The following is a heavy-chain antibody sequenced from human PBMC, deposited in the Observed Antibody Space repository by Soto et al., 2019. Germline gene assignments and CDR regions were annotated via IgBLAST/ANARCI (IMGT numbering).Heavy chain of an antibody. CDR3: ARTVAGHYYYYYMDV. CDR1: GGSISSYY. J-gene: IGHJ6*03. V-gene: IGHV4-59*01. D-gene: IGHD6-19*01. CDR2: IYYSGST. Sequence: PSETLSLTCTVSGGSISSYYWSWIRQPPGKGLEWIGYIYYSGSTNYNPSLKSRVTISVDTSKNQFSLKLSSVTAADMAVYYCARTVAGHYYYYYMDVWGKGTTVTVSS.